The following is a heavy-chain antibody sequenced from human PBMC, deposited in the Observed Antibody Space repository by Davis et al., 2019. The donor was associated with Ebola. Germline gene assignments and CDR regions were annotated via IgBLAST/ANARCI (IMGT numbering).Heavy chain of an antibody. D-gene: IGHD5-12*01. V-gene: IGHV3-33*01. CDR3: ARDRWYSGYFLDY. CDR2: IWYDGSNK. Sequence: GESLKISCAASGFTFSSYGMHWVRQAPGKGLEWVAVIWYDGSNKYYADSVKGRFTISRDNSKNTLYLQMNSLRAEDTAVYYCARDRWYSGYFLDYWGQGTLVTVSS. CDR1: GFTFSSYG. J-gene: IGHJ4*02.